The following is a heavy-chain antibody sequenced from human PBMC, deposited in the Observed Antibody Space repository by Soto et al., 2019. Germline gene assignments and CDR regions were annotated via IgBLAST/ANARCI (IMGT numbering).Heavy chain of an antibody. D-gene: IGHD3-10*01. V-gene: IGHV4-39*07. J-gene: IGHJ3*02. CDR1: GGSIGSSSYH. CDR2: IFYSGSA. Sequence: SETLSLTCTVSGGSIGSSSYHWGWIRQPPGKGLEWIGSIFYSGSAYYNPSLKSRVTISVDTSKNQFSLKLSSVTAADTAVYYCARGGYGSGRRGAFDIWGQGTMVTVSS. CDR3: ARGGYGSGRRGAFDI.